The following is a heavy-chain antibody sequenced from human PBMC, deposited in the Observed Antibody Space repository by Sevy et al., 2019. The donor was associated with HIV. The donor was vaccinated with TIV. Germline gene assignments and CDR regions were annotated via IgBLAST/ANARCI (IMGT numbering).Heavy chain of an antibody. D-gene: IGHD3-3*01. CDR3: AKDGGDDFWSGYYIPVDY. CDR2: ISGSGGGT. Sequence: GGSLRLSCAASGFTFSSYAMSWVRQAPGKGLEWVSVISGSGGGTYYADSVKGRFTNSRDNSKNTLYLLMSSLRAEDTAVYYCAKDGGDDFWSGYYIPVDYWGQGTLVTVSS. V-gene: IGHV3-23*01. CDR1: GFTFSSYA. J-gene: IGHJ4*02.